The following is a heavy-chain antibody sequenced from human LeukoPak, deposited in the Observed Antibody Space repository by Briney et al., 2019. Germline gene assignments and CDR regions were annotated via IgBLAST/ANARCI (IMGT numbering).Heavy chain of an antibody. CDR1: GFTFDDYG. Sequence: PGGSLRLSCAASGFTFDDYGMSWVRQAPGKGLEWVSSISSSSSYISYADSVKGRFTISRDNAKNSLYLQMNSLKAEDTAVYYCASVGGSGSYPLYFFDYWGQGTLVTVSS. V-gene: IGHV3-21*01. D-gene: IGHD3-10*01. CDR2: ISSSSSYI. J-gene: IGHJ4*02. CDR3: ASVGGSGSYPLYFFDY.